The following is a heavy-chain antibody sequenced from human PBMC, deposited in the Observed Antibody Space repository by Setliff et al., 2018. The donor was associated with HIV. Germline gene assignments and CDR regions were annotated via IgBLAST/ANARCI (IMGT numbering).Heavy chain of an antibody. CDR3: ARGGYYTSGTWFDP. CDR1: GYTFTAYF. Sequence: GASVKVSCKTAGYTFTAYFLQWVRQAPGQGLEWIGWISPNTGDTGIALKFQGRVTMTRDTSTSTTYLALDRLTYDDTAIYYCARGGYYTSGTWFDPWGQGTLVTVSS. V-gene: IGHV1-2*02. D-gene: IGHD3-3*01. J-gene: IGHJ5*02. CDR2: ISPNTGDT.